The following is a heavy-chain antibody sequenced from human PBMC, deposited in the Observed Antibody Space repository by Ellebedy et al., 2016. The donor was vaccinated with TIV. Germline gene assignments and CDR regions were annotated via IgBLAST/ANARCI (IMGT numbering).Heavy chain of an antibody. J-gene: IGHJ4*02. CDR1: GYTFTTFS. CDR2: ISGYDGNT. D-gene: IGHD3-9*01. CDR3: VRDPGSFEPHYYFDY. Sequence: AASVKVSCKASGYTFTTFSISWVRQAPGQGLEWMGWISGYDGNTNYAQNFQGRVTLTRDTSISTAFMELSSLGSDDTAVYYCVRDPGSFEPHYYFDYWGQGTLVTVSS. V-gene: IGHV1-18*01.